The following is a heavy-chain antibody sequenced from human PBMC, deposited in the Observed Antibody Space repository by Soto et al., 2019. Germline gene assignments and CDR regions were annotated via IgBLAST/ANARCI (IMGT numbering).Heavy chain of an antibody. CDR1: GVSISSYY. J-gene: IGHJ5*02. CDR3: ARSGGGFSSGWYEFNWFDP. D-gene: IGHD6-19*01. Sequence: PSETLSLPCSVSGVSISSYYWSWIRQLPGEGLEWIGFIHNSGSTLYNPSLKSRVSISVDTSKNQFSLNVNSVTVADTAVYFCARSGGGFSSGWYEFNWFDPWGQGTLVTVSS. CDR2: IHNSGST. V-gene: IGHV4-59*06.